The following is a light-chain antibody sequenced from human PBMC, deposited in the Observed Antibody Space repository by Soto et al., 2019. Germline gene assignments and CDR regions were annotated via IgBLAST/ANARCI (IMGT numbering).Light chain of an antibody. J-gene: IGKJ5*01. CDR3: HLYGTSPLFT. CDR2: GAY. V-gene: IGKV3-20*01. Sequence: EIVLTQSPATMSVSPGERATLSCRASQSVSTNLAWYQQKPGQPPRLLIYGAYTRATGVPDRFSGTGSGTDFTLTISRLEPEDFAVYYCHLYGTSPLFTFGQGTRLEIK. CDR1: QSVSTN.